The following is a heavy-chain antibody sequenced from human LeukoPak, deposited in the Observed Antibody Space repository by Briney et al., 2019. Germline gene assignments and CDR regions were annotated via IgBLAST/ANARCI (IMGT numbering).Heavy chain of an antibody. J-gene: IGHJ4*02. CDR2: IDPNGGGT. CDR1: GYTFTASY. CDR3: ARPLSPYQFYFHT. V-gene: IGHV1-2*02. Sequence: ASVTVSFTSSGYTFTASYMHWVRQAPGQGLEWMGWIDPNGGGTNYAQQFQGRVTMTRDTSISTAYMELSSLTSDDTAVYYCARPLSPYQFYFHTWGQGTLLTVSS. D-gene: IGHD3-16*02.